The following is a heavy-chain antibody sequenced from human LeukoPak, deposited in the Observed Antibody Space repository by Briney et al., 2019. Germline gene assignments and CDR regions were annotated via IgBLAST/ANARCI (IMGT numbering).Heavy chain of an antibody. CDR3: AREDYYDSSGLIDY. CDR1: GYTFTSYY. Sequence: ASVKVSCKASGYTFTSYYMHWVRQAPGQGLEWMGWISAYNGNTNYAQKLQGRVTMTTDTSTSTAYMELRSLRSDDTAVYYCAREDYYDSSGLIDYWGQGTLVTVSS. CDR2: ISAYNGNT. D-gene: IGHD3-22*01. V-gene: IGHV1-18*04. J-gene: IGHJ4*02.